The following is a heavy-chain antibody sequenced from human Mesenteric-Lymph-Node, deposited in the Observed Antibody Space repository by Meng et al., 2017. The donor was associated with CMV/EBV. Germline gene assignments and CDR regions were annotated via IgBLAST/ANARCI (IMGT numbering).Heavy chain of an antibody. CDR2: ITWNSGYI. CDR3: AGNSASYYDFWSGYYSGADGFDP. CDR1: GFTFDDYG. J-gene: IGHJ5*02. V-gene: IGHV3-9*01. Sequence: SLKISCAASGFTFDDYGMHWVRQAPGKGLEWVAGITWNSGYIAYADSVKGRFTISRDNAKNSLYLQMNSLRAEDTAVYYCAGNSASYYDFWSGYYSGADGFDPWGQGTLVTVSS. D-gene: IGHD3-3*01.